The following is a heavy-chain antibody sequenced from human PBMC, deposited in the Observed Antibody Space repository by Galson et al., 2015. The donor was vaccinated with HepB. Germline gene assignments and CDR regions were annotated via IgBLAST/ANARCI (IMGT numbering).Heavy chain of an antibody. V-gene: IGHV1-3*01. Sequence: SVKVSCKASGYTFTSYAIQWVRQAPGQRLEWMGWINAGNGNTKYSQKFQGRVTITRDTSASTAYMELSSLRSEDTAVYYCAREHDFWSSYSFDYWGQGTLVTVSS. CDR2: INAGNGNT. CDR3: AREHDFWSSYSFDY. CDR1: GYTFTSYA. J-gene: IGHJ4*02. D-gene: IGHD3-3*01.